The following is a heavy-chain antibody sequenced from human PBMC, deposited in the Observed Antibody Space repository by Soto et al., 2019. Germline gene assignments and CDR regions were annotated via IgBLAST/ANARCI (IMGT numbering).Heavy chain of an antibody. CDR3: ARDLSTVDYYDSSGYSGVSSRTYYYYGMDV. V-gene: IGHV1-2*04. CDR1: GYTFNGYY. Sequence: GASVKVSCKASGYTFNGYYMYWVRHAPGKGLEWMGWINPNSGGTNYAQKFQGWVTMTRDTSISTAYMELSRLRSDDTAVYYCARDLSTVDYYDSSGYSGVSSRTYYYYGMDVWGQGTTVTVSS. J-gene: IGHJ6*02. CDR2: INPNSGGT. D-gene: IGHD3-22*01.